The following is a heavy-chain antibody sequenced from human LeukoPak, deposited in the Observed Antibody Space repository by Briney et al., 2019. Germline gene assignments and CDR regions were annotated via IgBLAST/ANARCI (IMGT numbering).Heavy chain of an antibody. CDR1: GYTFTDYY. V-gene: IGHV1-2*02. CDR3: ARGSLITMIVVDGLDY. J-gene: IGHJ4*02. D-gene: IGHD3-22*01. Sequence: ASVKVSCKTSGYTFTDYYMHWVRQAPGQGLEWMGWINPNSGGTNYAQKFQGRVTMTRDTSISTAYMELSGLRSDDTAVYYCARGSLITMIVVDGLDYWGQGTLVTVSS. CDR2: INPNSGGT.